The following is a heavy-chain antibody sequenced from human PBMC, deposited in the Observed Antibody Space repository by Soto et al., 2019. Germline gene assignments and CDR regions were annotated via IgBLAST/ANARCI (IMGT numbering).Heavy chain of an antibody. Sequence: QITLKESGPTLVKPTQTLTLPCTFSGFSLTTRGVGVGWIRHPPGKALECLALIYLDDDKRYSPSLQSRLSITKDTSKNQVVLTMTNVDPVDTATYYCAHIPNYYQYDWFDPWGQGTLVSVSS. CDR1: GFSLTTRGVG. CDR2: IYLDDDK. CDR3: AHIPNYYQYDWFDP. D-gene: IGHD3-16*01. J-gene: IGHJ5*02. V-gene: IGHV2-5*02.